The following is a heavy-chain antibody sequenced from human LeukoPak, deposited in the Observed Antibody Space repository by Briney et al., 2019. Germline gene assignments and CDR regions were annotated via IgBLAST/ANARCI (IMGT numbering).Heavy chain of an antibody. CDR2: VYYSGST. Sequence: PSETLSLTCTVAGGSISIIDYYWGWVRQSPGKGLEWIGSVYYSGSTYYHPSLKSRVAISVYTSKKQFSLKLSSVTAADTAVYYCARHGTNHFYDYWGQGTLVTVSS. J-gene: IGHJ4*02. V-gene: IGHV4-39*01. D-gene: IGHD1-26*01. CDR1: GGSISIIDYY. CDR3: ARHGTNHFYDY.